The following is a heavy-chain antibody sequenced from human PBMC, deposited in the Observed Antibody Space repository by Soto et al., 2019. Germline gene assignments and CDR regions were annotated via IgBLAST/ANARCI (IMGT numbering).Heavy chain of an antibody. CDR2: IWYEGSNK. Sequence: GGSLRPSCAASGFTFSSYGIHWVRQAPGKGLEWVAVIWYEGSNKYYADSVKGRFTISRDNSKNTLYLQMNSLRAEDTAVYYCARDPLGYCSSTSCDDDAFDIWGQGTMVTVSS. J-gene: IGHJ3*02. D-gene: IGHD2-2*01. V-gene: IGHV3-33*01. CDR3: ARDPLGYCSSTSCDDDAFDI. CDR1: GFTFSSYG.